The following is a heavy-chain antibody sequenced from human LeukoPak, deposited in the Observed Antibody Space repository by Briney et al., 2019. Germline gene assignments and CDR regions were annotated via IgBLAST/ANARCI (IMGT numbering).Heavy chain of an antibody. CDR2: IYHSGST. CDR1: GYSISSGYY. J-gene: IGHJ4*02. V-gene: IGHV4-38-2*02. Sequence: SETLSLTCTVSGYSISSGYYWGWIRQPPGKGLEWIGSIYHSGSTYYNPSLKSRVTISVDTSKNQFSLKLSSVTAADTAVYYCARDGNYGSGSYSNWGQGTLVTVSS. CDR3: ARDGNYGSGSYSN. D-gene: IGHD3-10*01.